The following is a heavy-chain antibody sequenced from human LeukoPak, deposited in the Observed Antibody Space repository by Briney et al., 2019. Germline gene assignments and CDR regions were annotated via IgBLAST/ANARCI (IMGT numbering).Heavy chain of an antibody. CDR3: AKDSSSWPFGY. Sequence: LGGSLRLSCAASGFTFSSYGMHWVRQAPGKGLEWVAVISYDGSNKYYADSVKGRFTISRDNSKNTLYLQMNSLRAEDTAVYYCAKDSSSWPFGYWGRGTLVTVSS. CDR1: GFTFSSYG. D-gene: IGHD6-13*01. J-gene: IGHJ4*02. CDR2: ISYDGSNK. V-gene: IGHV3-30*18.